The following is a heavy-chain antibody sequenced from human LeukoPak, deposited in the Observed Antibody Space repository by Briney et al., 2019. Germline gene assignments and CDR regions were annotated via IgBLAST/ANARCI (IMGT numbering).Heavy chain of an antibody. D-gene: IGHD3-22*01. J-gene: IGHJ4*02. V-gene: IGHV1-18*01. CDR1: GYTFTSYG. Sequence: ASVKVSCKASGYTFTSYGISWVRQAPGQGLEWMGWISAHNGNTNYAQKLQGRVTMTTDTSTSTAYMELRSLRSDDTAVYYCARGYYYDSSGYYHVLGYWGQGTLVTVSS. CDR2: ISAHNGNT. CDR3: ARGYYYDSSGYYHVLGY.